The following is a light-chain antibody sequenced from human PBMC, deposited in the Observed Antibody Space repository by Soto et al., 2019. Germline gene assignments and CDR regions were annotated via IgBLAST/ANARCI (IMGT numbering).Light chain of an antibody. CDR2: GAS. Sequence: EIVMTQSPATLSVSPGERATLSCRASQSVSSNLAWYQQKPGQAPRLLIYGASTRATGIPARFSGSGSGTDFTLTISSLQAADVSVYYCQQYLLTPPTFGQGTKVDIK. CDR1: QSVSSN. V-gene: IGKV3-15*01. CDR3: QQYLLTPPT. J-gene: IGKJ1*01.